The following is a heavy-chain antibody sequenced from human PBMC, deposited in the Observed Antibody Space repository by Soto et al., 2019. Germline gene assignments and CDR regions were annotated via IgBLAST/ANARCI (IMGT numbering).Heavy chain of an antibody. CDR2: ISYDGSNE. J-gene: IGHJ6*02. V-gene: IGHV3-30*18. CDR1: GFTFSSYG. CDR3: AKDGGTILGLHYYYYGMDV. D-gene: IGHD3-3*01. Sequence: LRLSCAASGFTFSSYGMHWVRQAPGKGLEWVAVISYDGSNEYYADSVKGRFTISRDNSKNTLYLQMNSLRAEDTAVYYCAKDGGTILGLHYYYYGMDVWGQGTTVTVSS.